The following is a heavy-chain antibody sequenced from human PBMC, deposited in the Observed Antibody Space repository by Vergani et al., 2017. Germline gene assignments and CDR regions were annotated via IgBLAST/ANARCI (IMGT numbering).Heavy chain of an antibody. J-gene: IGHJ3*01. CDR1: GGSLSGYY. CDR3: ARRAERWETLLRDDFDV. CDR2: INHSGTI. V-gene: IGHV4-34*01. D-gene: IGHD1-26*01. Sequence: QVQLQQWGPGLLKPSETLSLTCAVYGGSLSGYYWSWIRLAPGKGLEWIGEINHSGTINYNPTLKSPFNVSIDTSRDHFSLKLRSVSAAATAVYFCARRAERWETLLRDDFDVWGQGTFVTVSP.